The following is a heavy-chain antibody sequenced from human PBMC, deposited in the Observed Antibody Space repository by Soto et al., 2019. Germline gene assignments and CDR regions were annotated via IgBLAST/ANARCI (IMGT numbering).Heavy chain of an antibody. CDR2: IYHSGST. V-gene: IGHV4-4*02. J-gene: IGHJ4*02. Sequence: SETLSLTCAVSSGSISSSNWWSWVRQPPGKGLEWIGEIYHSGSTNYNPSLKSRVTISVDKSKNQFSLKLSSVTAADTAVYYCASRLGYCSGGSCLGYYFDYWGQGTLVTVSS. CDR3: ASRLGYCSGGSCLGYYFDY. CDR1: SGSISSSNW. D-gene: IGHD2-15*01.